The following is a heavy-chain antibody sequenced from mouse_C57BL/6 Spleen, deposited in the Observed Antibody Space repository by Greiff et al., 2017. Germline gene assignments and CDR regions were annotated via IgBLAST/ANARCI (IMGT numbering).Heavy chain of an antibody. CDR1: GYSFTGYY. Sequence: EVQLQQSGPELVKPGASVKISCKASGYSFTGYYMNWVKQSPEKSLEWIGEINPSTGGTTYNQKFKAKATLTVDKSSSTAYMQLKSLTSADSAVYYCARGGYAMDYWGQGTSVTVSS. CDR2: INPSTGGT. CDR3: ARGGYAMDY. V-gene: IGHV1-42*01. J-gene: IGHJ4*01.